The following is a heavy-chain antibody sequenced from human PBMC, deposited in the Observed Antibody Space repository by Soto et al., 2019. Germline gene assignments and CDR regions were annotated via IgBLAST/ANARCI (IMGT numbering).Heavy chain of an antibody. CDR1: GGTFSSYT. V-gene: IGHV1-69*02. CDR3: ARAPNDIVVVPAAMNGWFDP. D-gene: IGHD2-2*01. Sequence: ASVKVSCKASGGTFSSYTISWVRQAPGQGLEWMGRIIPILGIANYAQKFQGRVTITADKSTSTAYMELSSLRSEDTAVYYCARAPNDIVVVPAAMNGWFDPWGQGTLVTVSS. J-gene: IGHJ5*02. CDR2: IIPILGIA.